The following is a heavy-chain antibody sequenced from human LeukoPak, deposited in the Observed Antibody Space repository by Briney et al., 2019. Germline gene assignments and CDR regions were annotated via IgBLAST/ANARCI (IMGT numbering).Heavy chain of an antibody. Sequence: SETLSLTCAVYGVSFSGYYWSWIRQPPGKGLEWIGEINHSGSTNYNPSLKSRVTISVDTSKNQFSLKLSSVTAADTAVYYCARDPGRASGGRWGQGTLVTVSS. CDR3: ARDPGRASGGR. V-gene: IGHV4-34*01. J-gene: IGHJ4*02. CDR2: INHSGST. CDR1: GVSFSGYY.